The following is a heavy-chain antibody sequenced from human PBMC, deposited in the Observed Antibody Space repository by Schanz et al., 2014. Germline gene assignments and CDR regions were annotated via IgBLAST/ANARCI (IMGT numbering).Heavy chain of an antibody. V-gene: IGHV3-33*01. CDR1: GFTFSSYG. Sequence: QVQLVESGGGVVQPGRSLRLSCAASGFTFSSYGMHWVRQAPGKGLEWVAIIWYDGSNKYYADSVKGRFTISRDNSKNTLFLQMSSLRAEDTAVYYGARDGDFDYWGQGTLVNVSS. J-gene: IGHJ4*02. CDR2: IWYDGSNK. CDR3: ARDGDFDY.